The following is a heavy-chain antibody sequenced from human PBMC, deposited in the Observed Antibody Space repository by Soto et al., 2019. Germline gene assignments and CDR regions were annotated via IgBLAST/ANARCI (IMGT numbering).Heavy chain of an antibody. J-gene: IGHJ6*02. V-gene: IGHV4-61*01. CDR1: GGSISSSSYY. CDR2: IYYSGST. D-gene: IGHD3-22*01. Sequence: TLSLTCTVSGGSISSSSYYWSWIRQPPGKGLEWIGYIYYSGSTNYNPSLKSRVTISVDTSKNQFSLKLSSVTAADTAVYYCARAANNYYDSSGYYYYYGMDVWGQGTTVTVSS. CDR3: ARAANNYYDSSGYYYYYGMDV.